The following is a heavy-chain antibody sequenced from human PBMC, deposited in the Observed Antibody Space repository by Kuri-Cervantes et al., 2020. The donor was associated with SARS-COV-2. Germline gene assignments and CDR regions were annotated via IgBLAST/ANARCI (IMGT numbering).Heavy chain of an antibody. V-gene: IGHV3-53*01. CDR1: GFTVSSNY. Sequence: GESLKISCAASGFTVSSNYMSWVRLAPGKGLEWVSVIYSGGSTYYADSVKGRFTISRDNSKNTLYLQMNSLRAEDTAVYYCARERGLRGWFDPWGQGTLVTVSS. CDR3: ARERGLRGWFDP. CDR2: IYSGGST. J-gene: IGHJ5*02.